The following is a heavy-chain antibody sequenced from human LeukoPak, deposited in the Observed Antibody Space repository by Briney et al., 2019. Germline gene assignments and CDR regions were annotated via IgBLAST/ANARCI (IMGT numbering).Heavy chain of an antibody. CDR2: IYYSGST. CDR1: GGSISSYY. V-gene: IGHV4-59*01. J-gene: IGHJ3*02. CDR3: ARVSKVVVITSGAFDI. D-gene: IGHD3-22*01. Sequence: SETLSLTCTVSGGSISSYYWSWIRQPPGKGLEWIGYIYYSGSTNYNPSLKSRVTISVDTSKNQFSLKLSSVTAADTAVYYCARVSKVVVITSGAFDIWGQGTMVTVSS.